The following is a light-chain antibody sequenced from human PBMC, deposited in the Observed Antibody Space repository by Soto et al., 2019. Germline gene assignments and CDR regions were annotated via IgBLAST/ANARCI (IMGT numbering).Light chain of an antibody. CDR3: QQYGSSP. V-gene: IGKV3-20*01. Sequence: EIVLTQSPGTLSLSPGERATLSCRASQSVSSSYLAWYQQKPGQAPRLLIYGASSSATGIPDSFSGSGSGTDFTFTISRLEPEDFAVYYCQQYGSSPLGQGTKVEIK. J-gene: IGKJ1*01. CDR1: QSVSSSY. CDR2: GAS.